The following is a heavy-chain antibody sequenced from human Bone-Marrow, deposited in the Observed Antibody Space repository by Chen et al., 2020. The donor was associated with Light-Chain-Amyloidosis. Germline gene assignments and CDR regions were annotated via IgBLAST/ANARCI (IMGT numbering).Heavy chain of an antibody. CDR2: ISGSGGSS. V-gene: IGHV3-23*04. D-gene: IGHD3-9*01. J-gene: IGHJ3*02. CDR3: AKDISYDDILPGYPADAFDI. Sequence: EVQLVESGGGLLQRGGSLRLSCAASGFAFSSYAMSWVRQAPGKGLEWVSTISGSGGSSYYGDSVKGRLTISGDTSKNALFLQMNSLRAEDTAVYYCAKDISYDDILPGYPADAFDIWVQGTMVTVSS. CDR1: GFAFSSYA.